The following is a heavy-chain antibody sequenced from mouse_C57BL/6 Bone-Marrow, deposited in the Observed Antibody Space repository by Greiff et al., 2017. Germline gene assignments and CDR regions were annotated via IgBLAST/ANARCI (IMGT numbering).Heavy chain of an antibody. J-gene: IGHJ3*01. D-gene: IGHD2-3*01. Sequence: DVMLVESEGGLVQPGSSMKLSCTASGFTFSDYYMAWVRQVPEKGLEWVANINYDGSSTYYLDSLKSRFIISRDNAKNILYLQMSSLKSEDTATYYCARIFLCGFAYWGQGTLVTVSA. CDR3: ARIFLCGFAY. CDR2: INYDGSST. V-gene: IGHV5-16*01. CDR1: GFTFSDYY.